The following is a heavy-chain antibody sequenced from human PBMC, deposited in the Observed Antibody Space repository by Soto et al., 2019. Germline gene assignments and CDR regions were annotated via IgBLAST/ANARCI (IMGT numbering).Heavy chain of an antibody. Sequence: SVKVSCKTSGGTFSISVISWVRQAPGQGLEWMGGIIPISGSPNYAQEFQGRVTITADDSTSTAYMELSSLRSEDTAVYYCARPYYDILTGSGSPFDPWGQGTLVTVSS. CDR2: IIPISGSP. CDR1: GGTFSISV. CDR3: ARPYYDILTGSGSPFDP. D-gene: IGHD3-9*01. V-gene: IGHV1-69*13. J-gene: IGHJ5*02.